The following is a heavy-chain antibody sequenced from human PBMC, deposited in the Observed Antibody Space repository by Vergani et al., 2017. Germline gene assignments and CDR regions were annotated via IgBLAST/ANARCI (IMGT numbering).Heavy chain of an antibody. Sequence: QVQLVQSGAEVKKPGSSVKVSCKASGGTFSSYAISWVRQAPGQGLEWMGGIIPIFGTANYAQKFQGRVTITADESTSTAYMELSSLRSEDTAVYYCARVGTYYDSSGYPEVFDIWGQGTTVTVSS. CDR1: GGTFSSYA. J-gene: IGHJ3*02. CDR2: IIPIFGTA. D-gene: IGHD3-22*01. CDR3: ARVGTYYDSSGYPEVFDI. V-gene: IGHV1-69*12.